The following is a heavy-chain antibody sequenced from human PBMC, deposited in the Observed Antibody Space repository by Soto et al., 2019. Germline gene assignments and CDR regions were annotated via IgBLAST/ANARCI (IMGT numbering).Heavy chain of an antibody. Sequence: GGSLRLSCAASGFTFSSYGMHWVRQAPGKGLEWVAVIWYDGSNKYYADSVKGRFTISRDNSKNTLYLQMNSLRAEDTAVYYCARDQGVSGWPYFDYWGQGTLVTVSS. V-gene: IGHV3-33*01. J-gene: IGHJ4*02. CDR1: GFTFSSYG. D-gene: IGHD6-19*01. CDR3: ARDQGVSGWPYFDY. CDR2: IWYDGSNK.